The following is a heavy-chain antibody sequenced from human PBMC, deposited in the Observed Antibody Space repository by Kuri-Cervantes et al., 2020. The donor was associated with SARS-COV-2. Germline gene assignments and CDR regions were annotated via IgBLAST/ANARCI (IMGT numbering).Heavy chain of an antibody. CDR2: ISYSGNT. CDR1: GGSISSYY. CDR3: VRTGGVVDNYYFDY. J-gene: IGHJ4*02. D-gene: IGHD3-16*02. V-gene: IGHV4-59*01. Sequence: GSLRLSCTVSGGSISSYYWSLIRQPPGKGLEWIGYISYSGNTNYNPSLKSRVTISVDTSKNQFSLRLSSVTAADTAVYYCVRTGGVVDNYYFDYWGQGTLVTVSS.